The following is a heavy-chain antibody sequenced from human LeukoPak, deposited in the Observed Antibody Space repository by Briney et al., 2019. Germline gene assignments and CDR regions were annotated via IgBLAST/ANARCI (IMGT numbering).Heavy chain of an antibody. CDR2: ISSGGSMI. Sequence: GGSLRLSCAASGFIFDSYSMNWVRQAPGKGLEWVSYISSGGSMINYAGSVRGRFHIPRDNAYNSLYLQMNSQRAEDTAVYYCARNIAPSAIPDAFDFWGLGAMVTVSS. D-gene: IGHD2-2*02. V-gene: IGHV3-48*01. J-gene: IGHJ3*01. CDR3: ARNIAPSAIPDAFDF. CDR1: GFIFDSYS.